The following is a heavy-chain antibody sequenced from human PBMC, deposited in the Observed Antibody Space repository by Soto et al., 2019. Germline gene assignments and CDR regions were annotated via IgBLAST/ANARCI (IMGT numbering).Heavy chain of an antibody. V-gene: IGHV1-69*02. CDR2: IIPILGIA. D-gene: IGHD3-3*01. CDR1: GGTFSSYT. J-gene: IGHJ3*02. CDR3: ARAGPPSDFWSGYYSGADAFDI. Sequence: QVQLVQSGAEVKKPGSSVKVSCKASGGTFSSYTISWVRQASGQGLEWMGRIIPILGIANYAQKFQGRVTITADKSTSTAYMELSSLRSEDTAVYYCARAGPPSDFWSGYYSGADAFDIWGQGTMVTVSS.